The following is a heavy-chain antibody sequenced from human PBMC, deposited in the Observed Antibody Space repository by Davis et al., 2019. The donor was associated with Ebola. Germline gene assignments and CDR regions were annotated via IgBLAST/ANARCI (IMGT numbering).Heavy chain of an antibody. CDR2: INHSGST. D-gene: IGHD3-3*01. V-gene: IGHV4-34*01. CDR1: GGSFSGCY. J-gene: IGHJ6*02. Sequence: SETLSLTCAVYGGSFSGCYWSWIRQPPGKGLEWIGEINHSGSTNYNPSLKSRVTISVDTSKNQFSLKLSSVTAADTAVYYCAREYEDVLGFLEWGKKRDYYAMDVWGQGTTVTVSS. CDR3: AREYEDVLGFLEWGKKRDYYAMDV.